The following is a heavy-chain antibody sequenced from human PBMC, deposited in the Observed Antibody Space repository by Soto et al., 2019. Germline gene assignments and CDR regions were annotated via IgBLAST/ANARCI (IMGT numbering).Heavy chain of an antibody. CDR1: GFTFSSYS. CDR3: ARAMYSSKARYFDY. V-gene: IGHV3-21*01. D-gene: IGHD6-13*01. Sequence: EVQLVESGGGLVKPGGSLRLSCAASGFTFSSYSMNWVRQAPGKGLEWVSCISSSSSYINYADSVKGRFTITRDKAKNSLSLQMNSLRAEATAVSYCARAMYSSKARYFDYWGQGTLVTVSS. CDR2: ISSSSSYI. J-gene: IGHJ4*02.